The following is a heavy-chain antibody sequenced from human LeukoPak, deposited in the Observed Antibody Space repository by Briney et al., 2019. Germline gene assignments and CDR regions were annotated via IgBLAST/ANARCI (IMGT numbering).Heavy chain of an antibody. CDR1: GFTFSSYA. Sequence: GRSLRLTCAASGFTFSSYAMHWVRQPPGKGLEWVAVISHDGSNKYYADSVKRRFTISRDNSKNMLYLQLGSLRPDDTAVYYCARDPSGDYYFDYWGQGTLVTVPS. V-gene: IGHV3-30*04. J-gene: IGHJ4*02. D-gene: IGHD4-17*01. CDR3: ARDPSGDYYFDY. CDR2: ISHDGSNK.